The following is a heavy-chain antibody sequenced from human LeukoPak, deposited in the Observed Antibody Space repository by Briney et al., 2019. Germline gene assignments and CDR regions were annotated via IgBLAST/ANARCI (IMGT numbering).Heavy chain of an antibody. Sequence: SETLSLTCTVSGGSVSSYYWSWIRQPAGKGLEWIGRIYSTGSTNYNPSLKSRVTMSVDTSKNQFSLRLRSVTAADTAVYYCARQIASAGTAGFDFWGQGALVTVSS. CDR2: IYSTGST. J-gene: IGHJ4*02. V-gene: IGHV4-4*07. CDR1: GGSVSSYY. CDR3: ARQIASAGTAGFDF. D-gene: IGHD6-13*01.